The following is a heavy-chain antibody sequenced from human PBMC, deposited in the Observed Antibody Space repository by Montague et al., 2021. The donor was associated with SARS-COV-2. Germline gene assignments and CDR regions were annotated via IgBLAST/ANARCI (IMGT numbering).Heavy chain of an antibody. CDR3: ARDTRITMLVVVNRYGMDV. CDR2: IYYSGST. CDR1: GGAISSSSYC. V-gene: IGHV4-39*07. D-gene: IGHD3-22*01. J-gene: IGHJ6*02. Sequence: SETLSLTCTVSGGAISSSSYCWGWIRQPPGKGLEWIGRIYYSGSTYYXPSLKSRVTISVDTSKNQFSLKLSSVTAADTAVYYCARDTRITMLVVVNRYGMDVWGRGTTVTVSS.